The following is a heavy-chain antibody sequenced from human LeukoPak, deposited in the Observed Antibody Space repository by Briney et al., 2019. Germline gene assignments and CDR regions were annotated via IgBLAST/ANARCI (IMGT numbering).Heavy chain of an antibody. D-gene: IGHD3-10*01. CDR1: GYTFTSYG. J-gene: IGHJ4*02. V-gene: IGHV1-69*13. CDR3: ATATMVRDVHFDY. Sequence: GASVKVSCKASGYTFTSYGITWVRQAPGQGLEWMGGIIPIFGSANYAQKFQGRVTITADESTSTAYMELSSLRSEDTAVYYCATATMVRDVHFDYWGQGTLVTVSS. CDR2: IIPIFGSA.